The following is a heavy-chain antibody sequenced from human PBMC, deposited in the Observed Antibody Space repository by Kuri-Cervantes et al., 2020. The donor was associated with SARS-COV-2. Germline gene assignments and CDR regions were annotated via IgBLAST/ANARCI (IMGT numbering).Heavy chain of an antibody. CDR2: IIPILGIA. CDR3: ARATPSGPTTPGI. V-gene: IGHV1-69*04. J-gene: IGHJ3*02. CDR1: GGTSSSYA. Sequence: KISCKASGGTSSSYAISWVRQAPGQGLEWMGRIIPILGIANYAQKFQGRVTITADKSTSTAYMELSSLRSEDTAVYYCARATPSGPTTPGIWGQGTMVTVSS. D-gene: IGHD3-10*01.